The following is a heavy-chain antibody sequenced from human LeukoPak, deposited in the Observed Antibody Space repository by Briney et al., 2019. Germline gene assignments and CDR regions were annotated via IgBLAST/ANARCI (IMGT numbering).Heavy chain of an antibody. J-gene: IGHJ4*02. V-gene: IGHV1-8*01. CDR1: GYTFTSYD. Sequence: ASVKVSCKASGYTFTSYDINWVRQATGQGLEGMGWMNPNSGNTGYAQKFQGRVTMTRNTSISTAYMELSSLRSEDTAVYYCARAVEMAPFVDYWGQGTLVAVSS. D-gene: IGHD5-24*01. CDR3: ARAVEMAPFVDY. CDR2: MNPNSGNT.